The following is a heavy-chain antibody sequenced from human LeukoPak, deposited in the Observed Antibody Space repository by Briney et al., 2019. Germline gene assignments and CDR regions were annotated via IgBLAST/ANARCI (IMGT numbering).Heavy chain of an antibody. D-gene: IGHD3-22*01. CDR2: IYYSGST. CDR1: AGSISSYY. J-gene: IGHJ4*02. CDR3: ARSDKHYYDSSGYSR. V-gene: IGHV4-59*01. Sequence: PSETLSLTCTVSAGSISSYYWSWIRQPPGKGLEWIGYIYYSGSTNYNPSLKSRVTISVDTSKNQFSLKLSSVTAADTAVYYCARSDKHYYDSSGYSRWGQGTLVPVSS.